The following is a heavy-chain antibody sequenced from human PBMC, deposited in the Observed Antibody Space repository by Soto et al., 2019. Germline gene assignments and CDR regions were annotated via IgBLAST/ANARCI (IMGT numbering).Heavy chain of an antibody. CDR2: INAGNGNT. J-gene: IGHJ6*02. D-gene: IGHD1-1*01. CDR3: ARDGIRHLDYYGMDV. CDR1: GYPFTSYA. V-gene: IGHV1-3*01. Sequence: ASVKVSCKASGYPFTSYAMHWVRQAPGQRLEWMGWINAGNGNTKYSQKFQGRVTITRDTSASTAYMELSSLRSEDTAVYYCARDGIRHLDYYGMDVWGQGTTVTVS.